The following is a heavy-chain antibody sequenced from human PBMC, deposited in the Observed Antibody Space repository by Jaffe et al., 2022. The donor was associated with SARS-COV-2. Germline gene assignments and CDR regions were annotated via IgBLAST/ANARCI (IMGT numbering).Heavy chain of an antibody. D-gene: IGHD3-3*01. CDR2: IYTSGST. Sequence: QVQLQESGPGLVKPSQTLSLTCTVSGGSISSGSYYWSWIRQPAGKGLEWIGRIYTSGSTNYNPSLKSRVTISVDTSKNQFSLKLSSVTAADTAVYYCARMESTIFGVVIIPVGWFDPWGQGTLVTVSS. J-gene: IGHJ5*02. CDR3: ARMESTIFGVVIIPVGWFDP. CDR1: GGSISSGSYY. V-gene: IGHV4-61*02.